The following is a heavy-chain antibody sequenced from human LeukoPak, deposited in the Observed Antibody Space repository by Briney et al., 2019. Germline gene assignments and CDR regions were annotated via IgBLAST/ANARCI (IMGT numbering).Heavy chain of an antibody. CDR3: TRGGWLVK. CDR1: GYTFTDYY. Sequence: ASVKVSCKASGYTFTDYYIHWVRQAPGQGLEWMGWIIPNSGDTSYAQKFQGRVTMTRDTSISSAYMELSRLRSDDTAVYYCTRGGWLVKWGQGTLDTVSS. CDR2: IIPNSGDT. J-gene: IGHJ4*02. D-gene: IGHD6-19*01. V-gene: IGHV1-2*02.